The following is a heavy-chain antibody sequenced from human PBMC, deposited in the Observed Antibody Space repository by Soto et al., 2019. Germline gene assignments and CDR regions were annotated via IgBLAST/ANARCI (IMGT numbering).Heavy chain of an antibody. V-gene: IGHV1-69*13. CDR1: GGTFSSYA. J-gene: IGHJ4*02. D-gene: IGHD6-19*01. Sequence: GASVKVSCKASGGTFSSYAISWVRQAPEQGLEWMGGIIPIFGTANYAQKFQGRVTITADESTSTAYMELSSLRSEDTAVYYCARFGRAPGYSSGWYDADYWGQGTLVTVSS. CDR3: ARFGRAPGYSSGWYDADY. CDR2: IIPIFGTA.